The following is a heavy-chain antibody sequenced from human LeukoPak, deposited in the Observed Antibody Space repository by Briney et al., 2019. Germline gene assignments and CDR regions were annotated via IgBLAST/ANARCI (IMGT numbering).Heavy chain of an antibody. CDR3: ATCPVPDYYYYYMDV. V-gene: IGHV3-7*01. CDR2: IKQDGSEK. Sequence: GGSLRLSCAASGFTFSSYWMSWVRQAPGKGLEWVANIKQDGSEKYYVDSVKGRFTISRDNAKNSLYLQMNSLRAEDTAVYYCATCPVPDYYYYYMDVWGKGTTVTISS. CDR1: GFTFSSYW. J-gene: IGHJ6*03.